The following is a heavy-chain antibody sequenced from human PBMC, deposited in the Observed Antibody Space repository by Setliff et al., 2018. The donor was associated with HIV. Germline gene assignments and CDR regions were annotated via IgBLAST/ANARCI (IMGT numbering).Heavy chain of an antibody. D-gene: IGHD3-10*01. Sequence: GGSLRLSCAASGFTFNTYAMNWVRQAPGKGLEWVSGISAGGGNTYYGDSVKGRLTISRDNSKNTLYLQMNSLRAEDTAVYYCAKDRRYYYGSGSYAAETWGQGTLVTVSS. V-gene: IGHV3-23*01. CDR3: AKDRRYYYGSGSYAAET. CDR1: GFTFNTYA. CDR2: ISAGGGNT. J-gene: IGHJ5*02.